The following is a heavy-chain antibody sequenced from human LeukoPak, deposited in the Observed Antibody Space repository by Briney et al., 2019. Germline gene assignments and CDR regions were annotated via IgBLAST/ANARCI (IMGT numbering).Heavy chain of an antibody. D-gene: IGHD1-1*01. J-gene: IGHJ5*02. CDR3: LRHAGGIILT. CDR2: IWYSGSA. CDR1: GDSISGSDYY. Sequence: SETLSLTCNVSGDSISGSDYYWGGMRQPPGKGLEWIANIWYSGSAYYNPSLQSRVTITVDTSKNQFSLNVKSVTAGDSAVYYCLRHAGGIILTWGQGTRVAVSS. V-gene: IGHV4-39*01.